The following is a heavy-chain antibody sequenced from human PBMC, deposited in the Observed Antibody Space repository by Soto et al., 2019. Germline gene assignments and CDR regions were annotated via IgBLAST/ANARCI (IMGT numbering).Heavy chain of an antibody. CDR2: IYYSGST. J-gene: IGHJ4*02. CDR3: ARGRTYNWNLELDPQYFDY. D-gene: IGHD1-20*01. CDR1: GGSISSYY. V-gene: IGHV4-59*01. Sequence: SETMSLTCTVAGGSISSYYWSWIRQPPGKGLEWIGYIYYSGSTNYNPSLKSRVTISVDTSKHQFSLKLSSVTAADTALYYCARGRTYNWNLELDPQYFDYWGQGTLVTVSS.